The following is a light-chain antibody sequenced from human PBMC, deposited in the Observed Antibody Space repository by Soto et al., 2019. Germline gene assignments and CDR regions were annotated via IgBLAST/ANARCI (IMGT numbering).Light chain of an antibody. Sequence: DIQLTQSPSFLSASIGDRVTITCRASQDFSNFLAWYQQKPGRAPKLLMYDASTLQSGVPSRFSGSGSGTEFTLTISSLQPEDFATYYCQQLYSFPLTFGGGTKVENK. J-gene: IGKJ4*01. CDR3: QQLYSFPLT. V-gene: IGKV1-9*01. CDR2: DAS. CDR1: QDFSNF.